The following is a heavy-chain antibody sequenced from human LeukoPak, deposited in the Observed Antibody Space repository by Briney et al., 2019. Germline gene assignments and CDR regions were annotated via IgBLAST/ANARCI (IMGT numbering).Heavy chain of an antibody. CDR1: GFTFSDYY. CDR3: ARTFTGHYYYYYMDV. D-gene: IGHD1-14*01. Sequence: LRLSCAASGFTFSDYYMSWIRQPPGKGLEWIGSIYYSGSTYYNPSLKSRVTISVDTSKNQFSLKLSSVTAADTAVYYCARTFTGHYYYYYMDVWGKGTTVTVSS. CDR2: IYYSGST. J-gene: IGHJ6*03. V-gene: IGHV4-38-2*01.